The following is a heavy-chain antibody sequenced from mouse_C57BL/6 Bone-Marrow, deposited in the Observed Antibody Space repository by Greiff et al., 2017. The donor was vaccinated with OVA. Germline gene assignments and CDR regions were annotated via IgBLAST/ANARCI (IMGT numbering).Heavy chain of an antibody. CDR3: TRLYYGSSYVSWFAY. CDR2: IRLKSDNYAT. J-gene: IGHJ3*01. CDR1: GFTFSNYW. D-gene: IGHD1-1*01. Sequence: DVQLVESGGGLVQPGGSMKLSCVASGFTFSNYWMNWVRQSPEKGLEWVAQIRLKSDNYATHYAESVKGRFTISRDDSKSSVYLQMNNLRAEDTGIYYCTRLYYGSSYVSWFAYWGQGTLVTVSA. V-gene: IGHV6-3*01.